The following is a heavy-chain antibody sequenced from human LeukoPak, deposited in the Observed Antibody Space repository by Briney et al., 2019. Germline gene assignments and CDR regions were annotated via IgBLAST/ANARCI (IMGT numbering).Heavy chain of an antibody. V-gene: IGHV4-34*01. CDR1: GESFSGYH. CDR2: INQSGDT. J-gene: IGHJ4*02. D-gene: IGHD3-3*01. Sequence: SETLSLTCGVSGESFSGYHWSWLRQPPGKGLEWIGEINQSGDTNYNPSFESRVTMSVDASKKQFSLKLKSVTAADGAVYYCARSLSPYYDVTSAYWVWGYWGQGTLVIISS. CDR3: ARSLSPYYDVTSAYWVWGY.